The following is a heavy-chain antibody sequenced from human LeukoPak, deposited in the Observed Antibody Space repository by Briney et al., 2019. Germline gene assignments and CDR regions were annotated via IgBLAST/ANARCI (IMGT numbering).Heavy chain of an antibody. CDR3: ARVSSAGIWDY. CDR2: IYTSGST. V-gene: IGHV4-4*07. CDR1: GGSFSGYY. Sequence: SETLSLTCTVSGGSFSGYYWSWIRQPAGKGLEWIGRIYTSGSTNYNPSLKSRVTMSVDTSKNQFSLKLSSVTAADTDVYYCARVSSAGIWDYWGQGTLVTVSS. D-gene: IGHD6-19*01. J-gene: IGHJ4*02.